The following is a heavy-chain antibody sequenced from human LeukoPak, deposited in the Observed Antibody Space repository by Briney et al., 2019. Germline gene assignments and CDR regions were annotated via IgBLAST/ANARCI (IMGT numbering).Heavy chain of an antibody. J-gene: IGHJ5*01. CDR1: GFTFSNHA. CDR3: TKDKAVTAPNWFDS. D-gene: IGHD4-17*01. CDR2: ISNSGDGT. Sequence: PGGSLRLSCAASGFTFSNHAMSWVRQAPGKGLEWVSAISNSGDGTHYADPVKGRFTISRDNSKNTLSLQMTSLRAEDTAFYYCTKDKAVTAPNWFDSWGQGTLVSVSS. V-gene: IGHV3-23*01.